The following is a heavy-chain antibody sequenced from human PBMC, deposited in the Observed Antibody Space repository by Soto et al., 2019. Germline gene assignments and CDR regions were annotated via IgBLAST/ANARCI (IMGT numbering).Heavy chain of an antibody. J-gene: IGHJ4*02. CDR3: ARGPQFPDIEVIPGAVDD. Sequence: EVQLVESGGGLVQPGGSLRLSCTAAGFTFSSYEMNWVRQAPGKGLEWVSYISYSGSTIYYADSVKGRFTISRDNAKNSLYLQMNSLRAEDTAVYYCARGPQFPDIEVIPGAVDDWGQGTLVTVSS. D-gene: IGHD2-2*01. CDR2: ISYSGSTI. CDR1: GFTFSSYE. V-gene: IGHV3-48*03.